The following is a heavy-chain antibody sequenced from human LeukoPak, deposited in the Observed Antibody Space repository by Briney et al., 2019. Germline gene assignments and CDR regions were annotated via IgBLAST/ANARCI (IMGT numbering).Heavy chain of an antibody. CDR3: AKGFTEAVK. CDR2: ISGSGGST. Sequence: GGSLRLSCAASGFTFSSYVMTWVRPAPEKGPEWVSSISGSGGSTYYADTVKGRFTISRDNSKNTLSLQMNSLRAEDTAIYYCAKGFTEAVKWGQGTLVTVSS. J-gene: IGHJ4*02. CDR1: GFTFSSYV. V-gene: IGHV3-23*01. D-gene: IGHD1-14*01.